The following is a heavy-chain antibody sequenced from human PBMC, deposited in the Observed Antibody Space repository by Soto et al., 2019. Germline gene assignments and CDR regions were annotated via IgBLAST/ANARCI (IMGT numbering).Heavy chain of an antibody. CDR3: ARGLGYYGSGSYDY. D-gene: IGHD3-10*01. CDR1: GGSISSSSYY. J-gene: IGHJ4*02. V-gene: IGHV4-39*07. CDR2: IYYSGST. Sequence: LSLTCTVSGGSISSSSYYWGWIRQPPGKGLEWIGSIYYSGSTNYNPSLKSRVTISVDTSKNQFSLKLSSVTAADTAVYYCARGLGYYGSGSYDYWGQGTLVTVSS.